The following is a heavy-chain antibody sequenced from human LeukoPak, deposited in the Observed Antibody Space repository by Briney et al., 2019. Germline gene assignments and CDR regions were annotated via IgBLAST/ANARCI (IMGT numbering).Heavy chain of an antibody. CDR2: IKQDGSEK. Sequence: GGSLRLSCAASGFALSSYAMSWVRQAPGKGLEWVANIKQDGSEKYYVDSVKGRFTISRDNAKNSLYLQMNSLRAEDTAVYYCASQEEAVWPEPLDYWGQGTLVTVSS. CDR3: ASQEEAVWPEPLDY. CDR1: GFALSSYA. V-gene: IGHV3-7*01. J-gene: IGHJ4*02. D-gene: IGHD1-14*01.